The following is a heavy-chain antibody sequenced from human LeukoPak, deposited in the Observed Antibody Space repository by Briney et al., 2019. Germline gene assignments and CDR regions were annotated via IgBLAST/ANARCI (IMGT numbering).Heavy chain of an antibody. V-gene: IGHV4-59*01. CDR2: IYYSGST. CDR1: GGSFSGYY. J-gene: IGHJ4*02. CDR3: ARAGIAARPFDY. D-gene: IGHD6-6*01. Sequence: PSETLSLTCAVYGGSFSGYYWSWIRQPPGKGLEWIGYIYYSGSTNYNPSLKSRVTISVDTSKNQFSLKLSSVTAADTAVYYCARAGIAARPFDYWGQGTLVTVSS.